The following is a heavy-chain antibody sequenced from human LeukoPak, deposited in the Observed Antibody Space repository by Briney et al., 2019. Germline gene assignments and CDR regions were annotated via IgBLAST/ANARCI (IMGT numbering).Heavy chain of an antibody. CDR3: AKCRGPYYYGSGSYICDAFDI. V-gene: IGHV3-23*01. D-gene: IGHD3-10*01. CDR2: ISGSGGST. J-gene: IGHJ3*02. Sequence: GGTLRLSCAASGFTFSSYGMSWVRQAPGKGLEWVSAISGSGGSTYYADSVKGRFTVSRDNSKNTLYLQMNSLRAEDTAVYYCAKCRGPYYYGSGSYICDAFDIWGQGTMVTVSS. CDR1: GFTFSSYG.